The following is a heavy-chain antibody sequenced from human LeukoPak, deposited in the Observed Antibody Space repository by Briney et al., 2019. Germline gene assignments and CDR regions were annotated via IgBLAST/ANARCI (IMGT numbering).Heavy chain of an antibody. D-gene: IGHD6-19*01. V-gene: IGHV4-34*01. CDR2: INHSGST. J-gene: IGHJ3*02. CDR3: ARRQFDAFDI. CDR1: GGSFSGYY. Sequence: RTSETLSLTCAVYGGSFSGYYWSWIRQPPGKGLEWIGEINHSGSTNYNPSLKSRVTISVDTSKNQFSLKLSSVTAADTAVYYCARRQFDAFDIWGQGTKVTVSS.